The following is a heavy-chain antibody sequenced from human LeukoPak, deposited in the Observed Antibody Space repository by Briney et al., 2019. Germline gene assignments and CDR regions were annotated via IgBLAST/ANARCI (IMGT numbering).Heavy chain of an antibody. CDR1: AGSTSSYY. CDR2: IYYSGST. CDR3: ASHPYDISQFDP. Sequence: PSENLSLTSTVSAGSTSSYYWGWIRQPPGKGLEWIGYIYYSGSTNYNPSLKSRVTISVDTSKNQFSLKLSSVTAADTAVYYCASHPYDISQFDPWGQGTLVTVSS. V-gene: IGHV4-59*08. J-gene: IGHJ5*02. D-gene: IGHD3-9*01.